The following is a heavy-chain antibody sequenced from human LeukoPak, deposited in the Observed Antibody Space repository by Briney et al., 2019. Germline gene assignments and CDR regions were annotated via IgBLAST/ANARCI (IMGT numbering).Heavy chain of an antibody. V-gene: IGHV4-59*01. J-gene: IGHJ4*02. CDR1: GGSISSYY. Sequence: PSETLSLTCTVSGGSISSYYWSWIRQPPGKGLEWIGYIYYSGSTNYNPSLKSRVTISVDTSKNQFSLKLSSVTAADTAVYYCARGPVGGHTGGSYWFGYYFDYWGQGTLVTVSS. CDR2: IYYSGST. CDR3: ARGPVGGHTGGSYWFGYYFDY. D-gene: IGHD1-26*01.